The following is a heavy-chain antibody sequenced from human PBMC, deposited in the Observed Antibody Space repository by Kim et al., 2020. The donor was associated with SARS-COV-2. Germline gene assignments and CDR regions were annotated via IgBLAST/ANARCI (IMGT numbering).Heavy chain of an antibody. D-gene: IGHD6-13*01. CDR3: ANIGAAAGDRGDY. CDR1: GGSFSGYY. Sequence: SETLSLTCAVYGGSFSGYYWSWIRQPPGKGLEWIGEINHSGSTNYNPSLKSRVTISVDTSKNQFSLKLSSVTAADTAVYYCANIGAAAGDRGDYWGQGTLVTVSS. CDR2: INHSGST. V-gene: IGHV4-34*01. J-gene: IGHJ4*02.